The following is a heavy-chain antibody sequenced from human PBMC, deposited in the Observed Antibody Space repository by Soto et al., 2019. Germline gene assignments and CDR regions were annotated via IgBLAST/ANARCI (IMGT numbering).Heavy chain of an antibody. CDR3: ATNEVVVAGPFGVPHI. D-gene: IGHD2-15*01. V-gene: IGHV3-23*01. CDR1: GLTFSIYS. Sequence: PGGSLRLSCAASGLTFSIYSMSWVRQAPGKGLEWVSGISGSGDSTYYADFVKGRFTISRDNSRNTLFLQMHSLRAEDTAVYYCATNEVVVAGPFGVPHIWGQGTMVTVSS. J-gene: IGHJ3*02. CDR2: ISGSGDST.